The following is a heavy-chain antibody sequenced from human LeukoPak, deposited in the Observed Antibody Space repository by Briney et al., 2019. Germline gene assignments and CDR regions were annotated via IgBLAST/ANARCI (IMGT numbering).Heavy chain of an antibody. CDR2: INHSGST. CDR1: AYSIRSGYF. J-gene: IGHJ5*02. V-gene: IGHV4-38-2*02. CDR3: ARVVYYDVLTGDYINGWFDP. Sequence: SETLSLTCTVSAYSIRSGYFWGWIRHPPGKGLEWIASINHSGSTYYTPSRKSQVTIPVDTSKNQFSLKLTSVTAAHTAVYYGARVVYYDVLTGDYINGWFDPWGQGTLVTVSS. D-gene: IGHD3-9*01.